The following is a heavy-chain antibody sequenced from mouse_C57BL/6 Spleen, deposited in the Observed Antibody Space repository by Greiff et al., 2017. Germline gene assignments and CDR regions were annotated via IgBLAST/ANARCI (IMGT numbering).Heavy chain of an antibody. CDR2: ISSGGSTI. Sequence: EVHLVESGGGLVKPGGSLKLSCAASGFTFSDYGMHWVRQAPEKGLEWVAYISSGGSTIYYADTVKGRFTISRDNARNTLFLQMTSLRCEDTAMYYCARLGYSSYFARDYWGQGTSVTVSS. J-gene: IGHJ4*01. V-gene: IGHV5-17*01. CDR1: GFTFSDYG. D-gene: IGHD2-5*01. CDR3: ARLGYSSYFARDY.